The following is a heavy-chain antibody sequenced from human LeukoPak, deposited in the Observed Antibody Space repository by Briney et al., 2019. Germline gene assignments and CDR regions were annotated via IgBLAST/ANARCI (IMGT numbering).Heavy chain of an antibody. V-gene: IGHV4-34*01. D-gene: IGHD3-10*01. CDR2: INHSGST. J-gene: IGHJ4*02. CDR1: GGSFSGNY. Sequence: SETLSLTCAVYGGSFSGNYWSWIRQPPGKGLEWIGEINHSGSTNYNPSLKSRVTISVDTSKNQFSLKLSSVTAADTAVYYCARGITMVRGPEFDYWGQGTLVTVSS. CDR3: ARGITMVRGPEFDY.